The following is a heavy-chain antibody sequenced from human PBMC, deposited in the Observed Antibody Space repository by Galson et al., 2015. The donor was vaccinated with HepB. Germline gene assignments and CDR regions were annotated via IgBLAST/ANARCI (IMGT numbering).Heavy chain of an antibody. CDR3: AREFRIGYDGVDAFDI. D-gene: IGHD5-12*01. J-gene: IGHJ3*02. CDR1: GGSISSGGYY. CDR2: IYYSGST. Sequence: TLSLTCTVSGGSISSGGYYWSWIRQHPGKGLEWIGYIYYSGSTYYNPSLKSRVTISVDTSKNQFSLKLSSVTAADTAVYYCAREFRIGYDGVDAFDIWGQGTMVTVSS. V-gene: IGHV4-31*03.